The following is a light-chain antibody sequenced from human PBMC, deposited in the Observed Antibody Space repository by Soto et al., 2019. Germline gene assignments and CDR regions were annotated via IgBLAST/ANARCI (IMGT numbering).Light chain of an antibody. CDR3: QQGNNLPVT. Sequence: DVQMTQSPSSVSASAGDRVTITCRASQNISRWLAGYHQKPGQAPKFLIYDASNLQGGDPARFSGSGSGTDFALTISSLQPEDFAAYYCQQGNNLPVTFGQGTRLEMK. CDR2: DAS. J-gene: IGKJ5*01. CDR1: QNISRW. V-gene: IGKV1D-12*01.